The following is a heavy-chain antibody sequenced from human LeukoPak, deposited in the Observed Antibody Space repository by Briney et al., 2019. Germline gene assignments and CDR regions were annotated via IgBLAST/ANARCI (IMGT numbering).Heavy chain of an antibody. V-gene: IGHV4-34*01. CDR2: IYYSGST. Sequence: GSLRLSCAASGFTVSSNYMSWVRQPPGKGLEWIGSIYYSGSTYYNPSLKSRVTISVDTSKNQFSLKLISVTAADTAVYYCARGREDIVTTISASYYYYYYMDVWGKGTTVTVSS. CDR1: GFTVSSNY. CDR3: ARGREDIVTTISASYYYYYYMDV. D-gene: IGHD5-12*01. J-gene: IGHJ6*03.